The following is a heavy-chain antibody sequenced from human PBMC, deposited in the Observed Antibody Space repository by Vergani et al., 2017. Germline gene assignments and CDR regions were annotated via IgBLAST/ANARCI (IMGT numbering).Heavy chain of an antibody. V-gene: IGHV4-59*12. J-gene: IGHJ5*02. CDR3: AGGYGGYVHWFDP. CDR2: IYYSGST. CDR1: GGSISSYY. D-gene: IGHD5-12*01. Sequence: QVQLQESGPGLVKPSETLSLTCTVSGGSISSYYWSWIRQPPGKGLEWIGYIYYSGSTNYNPSLKSRDTISVDTSKNQFSLKLSSVTAADTAVYYCAGGYGGYVHWFDPWGQGTLVTVSS.